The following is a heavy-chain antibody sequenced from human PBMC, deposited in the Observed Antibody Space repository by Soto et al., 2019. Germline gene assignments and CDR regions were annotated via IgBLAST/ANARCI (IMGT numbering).Heavy chain of an antibody. CDR3: ARGNYYGSGSYYNEPFDY. CDR1: GGSFSGYY. CDR2: INHSGST. V-gene: IGHV4-34*01. D-gene: IGHD3-10*01. J-gene: IGHJ4*02. Sequence: LSLTCAVYGGSFSGYYWSWIRQPPGKGLEWIGEINHSGSTNYNPSLKSRVTISVDTSKNQSSLKLSSVTAADTAVYYCARGNYYGSGSYYNEPFDYWGQGTLVTVSS.